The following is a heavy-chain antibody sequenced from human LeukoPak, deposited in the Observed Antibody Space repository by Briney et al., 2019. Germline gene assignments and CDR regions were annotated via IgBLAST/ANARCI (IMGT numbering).Heavy chain of an antibody. V-gene: IGHV3-23*01. CDR2: ISGSGGST. CDR1: GFTFSSYP. Sequence: PGGSLRLSCAASGFTFSSYPLNWVRQAPGKGLEWVSAISGSGGSTYYADSVKGRFTISRDNSKNTQYLQMNSLRAEDTAVYYCAKDPSWSGYFDYWGQGTLVTVSS. D-gene: IGHD6-13*01. J-gene: IGHJ4*02. CDR3: AKDPSWSGYFDY.